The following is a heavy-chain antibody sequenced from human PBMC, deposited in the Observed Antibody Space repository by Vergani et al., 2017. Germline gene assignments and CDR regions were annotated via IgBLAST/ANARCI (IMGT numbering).Heavy chain of an antibody. D-gene: IGHD5-24*01. CDR2: IYHSGST. V-gene: IGHV4-38-2*01. J-gene: IGHJ6*02. Sequence: QVQLQESGPGLVKPSETLSLTCVVSGYSISSGYYWGWIRQPPGKGLEWIGSIYHSGSTYYNPSLKSRVTISLDTSQNQFSLKVHSVTAADTAVYYCARNRAIELAGRMHYYYAIDVWGQGTTVTVSS. CDR3: ARNRAIELAGRMHYYYAIDV. CDR1: GYSISSGYY.